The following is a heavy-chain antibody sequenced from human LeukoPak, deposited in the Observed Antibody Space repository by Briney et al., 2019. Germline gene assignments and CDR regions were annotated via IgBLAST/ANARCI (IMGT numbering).Heavy chain of an antibody. J-gene: IGHJ4*02. CDR2: INSDGSST. V-gene: IGHV3-74*01. CDR1: GFTFSSYW. CDR3: ARIGGESRMGPPPIDY. Sequence: PGGSLRLSCAASGFTFSSYWMHWVRQAPGKGLVWVSRINSDGSSTSYADSVKGRFTISRDNAKNTLYLQMNSLRAEDTAVYYCARIGGESRMGPPPIDYWGQGTLVTVSS. D-gene: IGHD3-10*01.